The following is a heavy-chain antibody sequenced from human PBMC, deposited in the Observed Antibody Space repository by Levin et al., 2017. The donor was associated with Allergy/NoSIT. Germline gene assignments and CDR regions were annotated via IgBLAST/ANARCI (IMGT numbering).Heavy chain of an antibody. CDR1: GGSINSDDDY. D-gene: IGHD1-26*01. J-gene: IGHJ4*02. CDR2: VYYSRST. CDR3: ARADGVNSGALPERYYFDY. V-gene: IGHV4-30-4*01. Sequence: SETLSLTCTVSGGSINSDDDYWSWVRQPPGKGLEWIGFVYYSRSTFYNPSLRSRVSISKDTSDNRFSLRPTSVTAAAPAVYFCARADGVNSGALPERYYFDYWGQGHQVTVSP.